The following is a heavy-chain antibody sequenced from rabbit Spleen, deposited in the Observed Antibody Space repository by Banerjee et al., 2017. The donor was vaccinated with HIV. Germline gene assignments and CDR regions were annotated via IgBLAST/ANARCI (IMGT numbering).Heavy chain of an antibody. V-gene: IGHV1S45*01. CDR1: GLDFSSSYW. Sequence: QEQLVESGGDLVQPEGSLTLTCKASGLDFSSSYWICWVRQAPGKGLEWIACIYTGSSGSTYYASWAKGRFTISKTSSTTVTLQMTSLTVADTATYFCARGTYNSYHLWGPGTLVTVS. CDR3: ARGTYNSYHL. D-gene: IGHD6-1*01. CDR2: IYTGSSGST. J-gene: IGHJ4*01.